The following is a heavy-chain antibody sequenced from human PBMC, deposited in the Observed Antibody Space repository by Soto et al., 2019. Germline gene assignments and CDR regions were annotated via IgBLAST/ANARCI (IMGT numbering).Heavy chain of an antibody. CDR3: AREYCSSTSCYYGMDV. J-gene: IGHJ6*02. Sequence: GGSLRLSCAVSGFTVSNNYMSWVRQAPGKGLEGVSVIYSGGYTAYGDSVKGRFTISRDNAKNSLYLQMNSLRAEDTAVYYCAREYCSSTSCYYGMDVWGQGTTVTVSS. CDR2: IYSGGYT. CDR1: GFTVSNNY. D-gene: IGHD2-2*01. V-gene: IGHV3-53*01.